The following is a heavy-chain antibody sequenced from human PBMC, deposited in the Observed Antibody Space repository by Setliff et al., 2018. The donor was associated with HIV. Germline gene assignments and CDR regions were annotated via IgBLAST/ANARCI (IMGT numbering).Heavy chain of an antibody. J-gene: IGHJ4*02. D-gene: IGHD1-1*01. CDR2: IYSCGST. CDR3: TTDFYPWNADHGY. Sequence: PGGSLRLSCAASGFTFSDYYLNWFRLAPGKGLEWVSVIYSCGSTYYADSVKGRFTISRDNSKNTLYLQMNSLKTDDTAVYYRTTDFYPWNADHGYWGQGTLVTVSS. CDR1: GFTFSDYY. V-gene: IGHV3-53*01.